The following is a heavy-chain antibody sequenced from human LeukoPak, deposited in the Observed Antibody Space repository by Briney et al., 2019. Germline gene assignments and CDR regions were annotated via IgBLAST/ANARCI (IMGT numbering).Heavy chain of an antibody. CDR2: ISGSGGST. D-gene: IGHD1-26*01. CDR1: GFTFSSYA. Sequence: PGGSLRLSCAASGFTFSSYAMHWVRQAPGKGLEWVSAISGSGGSTYYADSVKGRFTISRDNSKNTLDLQMNSLRAEDTAVYYCAKVLIRGSPFDYWGQGTLVTVSS. J-gene: IGHJ4*02. CDR3: AKVLIRGSPFDY. V-gene: IGHV3-23*01.